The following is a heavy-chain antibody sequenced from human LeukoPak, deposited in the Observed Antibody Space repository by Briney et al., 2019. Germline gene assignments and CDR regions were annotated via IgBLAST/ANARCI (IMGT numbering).Heavy chain of an antibody. V-gene: IGHV3-23*01. CDR3: ARDPAHYDSSTGGY. CDR1: GFTFSSYS. Sequence: PGGSLRLSCAASGFTFSSYSMNWVRQAPGKGLEWVSAISGSGGSTYYADSVKGRFTISRDNSKNTLYLQMNSLRAEDTAVYYCARDPAHYDSSTGGYWGQGTLVTVSS. CDR2: ISGSGGST. D-gene: IGHD3-22*01. J-gene: IGHJ4*02.